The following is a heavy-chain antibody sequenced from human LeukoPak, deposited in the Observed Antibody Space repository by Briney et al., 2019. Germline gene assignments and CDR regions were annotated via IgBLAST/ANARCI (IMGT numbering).Heavy chain of an antibody. J-gene: IGHJ4*02. Sequence: GGSLRLSCAASGFTFDDYAMHWVRQAPGKGLEWVSGISWNSGSIGYADSVKGRFTISRDNAKNSLYLQMNSLRAEDTALYYCAKDRYYYGSGSYYDMWGRGTLVTVSS. V-gene: IGHV3-9*01. CDR1: GFTFDDYA. CDR2: ISWNSGSI. D-gene: IGHD3-10*01. CDR3: AKDRYYYGSGSYYDM.